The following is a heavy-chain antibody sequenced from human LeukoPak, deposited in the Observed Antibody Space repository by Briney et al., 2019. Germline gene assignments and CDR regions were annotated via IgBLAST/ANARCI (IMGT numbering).Heavy chain of an antibody. CDR3: AKDLYAITMVRGVIHTYYYYGMDV. V-gene: IGHV3-23*01. Sequence: GGSLRLSCAASGFTFSSYAMSWVRQAPGKGLEWVSAISGSGGSTYYADSVKGRFTISRDNSKNTLYLQMNSLRAEDTAVYYCAKDLYAITMVRGVIHTYYYYGMDVWGQGTTVTVSS. CDR1: GFTFSSYA. D-gene: IGHD3-10*01. J-gene: IGHJ6*02. CDR2: ISGSGGST.